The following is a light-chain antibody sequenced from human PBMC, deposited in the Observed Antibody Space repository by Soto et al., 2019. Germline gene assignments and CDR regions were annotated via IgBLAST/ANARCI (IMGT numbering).Light chain of an antibody. Sequence: DIQMTQSPSTLSAFVGDRDSVTCRASHSISRQLAWYKQKPGKAPNLLIYQASNLETGVPSSFSGNGSGTEFTLTISSLPPDDLATYYCLQYQSYWTFGQGTKVE. CDR2: QAS. J-gene: IGKJ1*01. V-gene: IGKV1-5*03. CDR3: LQYQSYWT. CDR1: HSISRQ.